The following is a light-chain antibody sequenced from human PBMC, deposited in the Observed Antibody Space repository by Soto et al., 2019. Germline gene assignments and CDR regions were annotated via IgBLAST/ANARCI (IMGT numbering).Light chain of an antibody. Sequence: QSVLAQPPSASGSPGQSVSITCTGTNSDVGTYNYVSWYQHHPGKAPKFLIDEVSGRPFGVPDRFSGSKSGNTASLTVSGLQAEDEADYYFRSHAGSNNLVFGGGTKLTVL. CDR2: EVS. J-gene: IGLJ3*02. CDR1: NSDVGTYNY. V-gene: IGLV2-8*01. CDR3: RSHAGSNNLV.